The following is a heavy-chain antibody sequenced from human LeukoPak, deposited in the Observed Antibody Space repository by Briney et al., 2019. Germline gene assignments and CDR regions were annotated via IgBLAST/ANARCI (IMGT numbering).Heavy chain of an antibody. Sequence: SETLSLTCAVYGGSFSGYYWSWIRQPPGKGLEWIGEINHSGSTNYNPSLKSRVTISVDTSKNQFSLKLSSVTAADTAVYYCARAPASSYFDYWGQGTLVTVSS. CDR1: GGSFSGYY. CDR2: INHSGST. V-gene: IGHV4-34*01. J-gene: IGHJ4*02. CDR3: ARAPASSYFDY. D-gene: IGHD1-26*01.